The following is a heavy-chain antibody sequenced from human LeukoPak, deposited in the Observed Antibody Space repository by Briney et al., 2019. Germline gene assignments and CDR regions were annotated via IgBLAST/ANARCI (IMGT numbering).Heavy chain of an antibody. V-gene: IGHV3-7*01. Sequence: GSLRLSCAASGFTFSGYWMSRVRQAPGKGLEWVANIKQDGSEKYYVDSVKGRFTISRDNARNSLYLQMNSLRADDTAVYYCARDRVWTVLYWGQGTRSPSPQ. J-gene: IGHJ4*02. CDR2: IKQDGSEK. D-gene: IGHD6-13*01. CDR1: GFTFSGYW. CDR3: ARDRVWTVLY.